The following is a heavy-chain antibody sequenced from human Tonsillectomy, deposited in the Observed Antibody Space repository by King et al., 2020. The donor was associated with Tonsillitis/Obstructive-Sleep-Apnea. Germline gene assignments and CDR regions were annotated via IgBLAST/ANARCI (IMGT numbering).Heavy chain of an antibody. CDR1: GFTFGDYT. V-gene: IGHV3-49*03. D-gene: IGHD5-12*01. CDR2: IRTKAYGGTT. CDR3: IRGGGPTKGAFDI. J-gene: IGHJ3*02. Sequence: VQLVESGGGLVQPGRSLRLSRTASGFTFGDYTVNWLRQAPGKGLEWVGFIRTKAYGGTTEYAAPVKGRFTISRDDSKNIAYLQMNSLKIEDTAVYYCIRGGGPTKGAFDIWGQGTMVTVSS.